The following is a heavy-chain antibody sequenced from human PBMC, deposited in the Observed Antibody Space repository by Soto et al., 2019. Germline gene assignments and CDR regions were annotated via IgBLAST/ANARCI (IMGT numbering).Heavy chain of an antibody. CDR2: INPSGGST. V-gene: IGHV1-46*01. Sequence: ASVKVSCKASGYTFTSYYMHWVRQAPGQGLEWMGIINPSGGSTSYAQKFQGRVTMTRDTSTSTVYMELSSLRSEDTAVYYCAREAGDIVVVPAAKTYYYYGMDVWGQGTTVTVSS. CDR1: GYTFTSYY. J-gene: IGHJ6*02. CDR3: AREAGDIVVVPAAKTYYYYGMDV. D-gene: IGHD2-2*01.